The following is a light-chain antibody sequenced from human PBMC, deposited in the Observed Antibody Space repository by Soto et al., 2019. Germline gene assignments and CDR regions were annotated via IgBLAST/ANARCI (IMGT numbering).Light chain of an antibody. V-gene: IGKV1-27*01. CDR2: GAY. CDR3: QKDDSAPQT. J-gene: IGKJ1*01. CDR1: QGISNH. Sequence: DIQMTQSPSSLSASVGDRVTITCRASQGISNHLAWYQQKPGRVPQVLISGAYTLQSGGPSRFSGSGSGTDFTLTISSLQPEDVATYYCQKDDSAPQTFGQGTKVEIK.